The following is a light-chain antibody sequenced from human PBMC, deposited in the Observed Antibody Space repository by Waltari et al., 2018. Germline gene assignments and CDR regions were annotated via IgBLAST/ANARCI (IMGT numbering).Light chain of an antibody. CDR1: IGSLATNY. J-gene: IGLJ2*01. Sequence: FLLIQPHSASDSPRKPVTLSCPRRIGSLATNYFPRYQQRPGSAPPPAIYEDKQRPSGVPDRFSGSIDTSSTSASLTISGLKTEDEADYYCQSYDSNNRGVFGGGTKLTVL. CDR2: EDK. CDR3: QSYDSNNRGV. V-gene: IGLV6-57*03.